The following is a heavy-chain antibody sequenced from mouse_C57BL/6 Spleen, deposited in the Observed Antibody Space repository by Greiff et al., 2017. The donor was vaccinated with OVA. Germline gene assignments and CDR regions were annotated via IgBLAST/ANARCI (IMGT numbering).Heavy chain of an antibody. CDR3: ARWSYYGYAMDY. V-gene: IGHV1-50*01. CDR1: GYTFTSYW. Sequence: QVQLQQSGAELVKPGASVKLSCKASGYTFTSYWMQWVKQRPGQGLEWIGEIDPSDSYTNYNQKFKGKATLTVDTSSSTAYMQLSSLTSEDSAVYYCARWSYYGYAMDYWGQGTSVTVSS. D-gene: IGHD1-1*01. J-gene: IGHJ4*01. CDR2: IDPSDSYT.